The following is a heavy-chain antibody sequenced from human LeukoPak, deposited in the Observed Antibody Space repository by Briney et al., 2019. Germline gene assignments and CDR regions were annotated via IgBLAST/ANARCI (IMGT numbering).Heavy chain of an antibody. CDR1: GFIFSSYS. CDR3: AELGITMIGGV. V-gene: IGHV3-21*01. Sequence: PGGSLRLSCAASGFIFSSYSMNWVRQAPGKGLEWVSSISSSSSYIYYADSVKGRFTISRDNAKNSLYLQMNSLRAEDTAVYYCAELGITMIGGVWGKGTTVTISS. CDR2: ISSSSSYI. D-gene: IGHD3-10*02. J-gene: IGHJ6*04.